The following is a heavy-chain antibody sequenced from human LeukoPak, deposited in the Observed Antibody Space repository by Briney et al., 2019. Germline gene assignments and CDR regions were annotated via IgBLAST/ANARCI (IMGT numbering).Heavy chain of an antibody. CDR1: GGSVSSDY. J-gene: IGHJ5*02. V-gene: IGHV4-59*02. CDR3: ARGGSWFDP. D-gene: IGHD3-10*01. CDR2: IYYSGST. Sequence: SETLSLTCTVSGGSVSSDYWSWIRQPPGKGLEWIGYIYYSGSTNYNSSLKSRVTISVDTSKNQFSLKLTSVTAADTAVYYCARGGSWFDPWGQGTLVTVSS.